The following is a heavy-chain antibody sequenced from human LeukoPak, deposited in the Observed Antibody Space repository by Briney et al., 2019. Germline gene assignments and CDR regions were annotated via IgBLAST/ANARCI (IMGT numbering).Heavy chain of an antibody. V-gene: IGHV5-51*01. Sequence: GASLLTSCKGSGYAFTTCWFNWVLQMPGKGLVWRGSIYHGDSDTSYSPSFQGQVTISADKSISTAYLQWSSLKASDTAMYYCARRGILGYCSSTSCPGPYYYGMDVWGQGTTVTVSS. CDR2: IYHGDSDT. J-gene: IGHJ6*02. CDR3: ARRGILGYCSSTSCPGPYYYGMDV. D-gene: IGHD2-2*01. CDR1: GYAFTTCW.